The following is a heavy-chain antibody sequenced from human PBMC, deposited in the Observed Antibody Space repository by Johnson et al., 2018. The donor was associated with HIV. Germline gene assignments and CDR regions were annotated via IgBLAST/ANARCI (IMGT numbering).Heavy chain of an antibody. D-gene: IGHD3/OR15-3a*01. J-gene: IGHJ3*02. Sequence: QVQLVESGGGVVQPGRPLRLSCAASGFTFSSYGIHWVRQAPGKGLEWVAILWYDGSNKYYADSVKGRFTISRDNSKNTLYLQMNSLRAEDTAVYYCAKGFFELDDAFDIWGQGTMVTVSS. CDR1: GFTFSSYG. CDR3: AKGFFELDDAFDI. CDR2: LWYDGSNK. V-gene: IGHV3-33*06.